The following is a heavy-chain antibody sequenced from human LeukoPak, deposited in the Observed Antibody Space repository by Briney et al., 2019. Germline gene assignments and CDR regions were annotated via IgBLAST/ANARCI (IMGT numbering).Heavy chain of an antibody. CDR3: ARAEGGVFDI. D-gene: IGHD3-16*01. J-gene: IGHJ3*02. Sequence: GASVTVSCKASGYTFTSYGISWARQAPGQGLEWMGWISGYNGNTNYAQKVQGRGSMTTDTSTSTAYMELRSLRSDDTAGYYCARAEGGVFDIWGQGTVVTVSA. V-gene: IGHV1-18*01. CDR2: ISGYNGNT. CDR1: GYTFTSYG.